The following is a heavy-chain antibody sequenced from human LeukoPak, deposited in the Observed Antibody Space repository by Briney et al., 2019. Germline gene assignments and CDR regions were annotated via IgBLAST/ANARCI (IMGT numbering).Heavy chain of an antibody. CDR3: ARGLSGSYLVGYYYYYMDV. J-gene: IGHJ6*03. CDR1: GGSISSGSYY. Sequence: SETLSLTCTVSGGSISSGSYYWSWIRQPAGKGLERIGRIYTSGSTNYNPSLKSRVTISVDTSKNQFSLKLSSVTAADTAVYYCARGLSGSYLVGYYYYYMDVWGTGTTVTVSS. V-gene: IGHV4-61*02. D-gene: IGHD1-26*01. CDR2: IYTSGST.